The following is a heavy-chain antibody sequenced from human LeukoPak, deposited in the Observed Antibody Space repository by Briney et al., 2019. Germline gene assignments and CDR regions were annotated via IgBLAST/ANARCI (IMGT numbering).Heavy chain of an antibody. V-gene: IGHV3-48*01. D-gene: IGHD6-19*01. Sequence: GGSLRLSCAASGFISSQYGFNWVRQAPGKGLEWVSHIRSTSETFYADSVKGRFTISRDHARNSLYLQMNNLRGEDTAIYYCARLGPASSGWPESFDYWGQGTLVTVSS. CDR1: GFISSQYG. CDR3: ARLGPASSGWPESFDY. J-gene: IGHJ4*02. CDR2: IRSTSET.